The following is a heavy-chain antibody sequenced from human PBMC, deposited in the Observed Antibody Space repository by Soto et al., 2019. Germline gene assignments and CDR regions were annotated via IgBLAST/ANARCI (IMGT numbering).Heavy chain of an antibody. D-gene: IGHD3-10*01. Sequence: QVQLQESGPGLVKPSQTLSLTCTVSGGSISSGGYYWSWIRQHPGKGLEWIGYIYYSGSTYYNPSLTRRVTISVDTSKNQFSLKLSSVTAADTAVYYCARAPHYYGVRDAFDIWGQGTMVTVSS. V-gene: IGHV4-31*03. CDR2: IYYSGST. CDR1: GGSISSGGYY. CDR3: ARAPHYYGVRDAFDI. J-gene: IGHJ3*02.